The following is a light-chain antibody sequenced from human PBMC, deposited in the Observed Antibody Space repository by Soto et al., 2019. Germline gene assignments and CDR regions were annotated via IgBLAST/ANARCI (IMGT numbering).Light chain of an antibody. V-gene: IGKV1-5*03. CDR3: QEYSRYPYT. Sequence: DIQMTQSPSTLSVSVGDRVTITCRASQSFSTWLAWHQQKPGKAPKLLIYRTSSLKNGVPSRFSGSGSGTEFTLTITSLQPDDFATYYCQEYSRYPYTFGQGTKLEIK. CDR1: QSFSTW. J-gene: IGKJ2*01. CDR2: RTS.